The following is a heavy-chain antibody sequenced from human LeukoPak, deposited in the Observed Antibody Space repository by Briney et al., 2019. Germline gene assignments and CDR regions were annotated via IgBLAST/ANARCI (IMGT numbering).Heavy chain of an antibody. J-gene: IGHJ4*02. CDR2: ISDTGGRT. CDR3: AKRGVVIRVILVGFHKEAYYFDS. D-gene: IGHD3-22*01. V-gene: IGHV3-23*01. CDR1: GITHTNYG. Sequence: PGGSLRLSRAVSGITHTNYGMTWVRQAPGKGLEWVAGISDTGGRTNYADSVKGRFTISRDNPKNTLYLQMNSLRAEDTAVYFCAKRGVVIRVILVGFHKEAYYFDSWGQGALVTVSS.